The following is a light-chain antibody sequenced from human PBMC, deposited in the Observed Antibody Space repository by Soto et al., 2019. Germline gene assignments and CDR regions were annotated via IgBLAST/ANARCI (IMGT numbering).Light chain of an antibody. CDR3: CSYGGSFPYV. CDR1: SSDVGGYDY. J-gene: IGLJ1*01. CDR2: DVT. V-gene: IGLV2-11*01. Sequence: QSALTQPPSVSGSPGQSVTISCTGTSSDVGGYDYVSWYKQHPGKAPKLLIYDVTKRPSGVPDRFSGSKSGNTASLTISGLQAEDEADFFCCSYGGSFPYVFGTGTKVTVL.